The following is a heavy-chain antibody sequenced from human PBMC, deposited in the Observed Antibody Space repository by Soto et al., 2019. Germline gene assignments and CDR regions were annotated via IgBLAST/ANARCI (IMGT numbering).Heavy chain of an antibody. D-gene: IGHD3-22*01. J-gene: IGHJ4*02. CDR3: ARESLYYYDSSGYSAPPDY. Sequence: PSETLSLTCAVYGGSFSGYYWSWIRQPPGKGLEWIGEINHSGSTYYNPSLKSRVTISVDTSKNQFSLKLSSVTAADTAVYYCARESLYYYDSSGYSAPPDYWGQGTLVTVSS. CDR1: GGSFSGYY. V-gene: IGHV4-34*09. CDR2: INHSGST.